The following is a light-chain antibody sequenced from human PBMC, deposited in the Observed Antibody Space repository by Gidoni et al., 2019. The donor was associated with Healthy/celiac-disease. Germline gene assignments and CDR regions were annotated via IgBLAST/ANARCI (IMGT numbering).Light chain of an antibody. CDR2: DAS. CDR3: QQYDNIPYT. V-gene: IGKV1-33*01. Sequence: IQMTQSPSSLSASVGDRVTITCQASQDISNYLNWYQQKPGKVPKLLIYDASNLETGVPSRFSGSGSGTDFTFTISSLQPEDIATYYCQQYDNIPYTFGQGTKLEIK. J-gene: IGKJ2*01. CDR1: QDISNY.